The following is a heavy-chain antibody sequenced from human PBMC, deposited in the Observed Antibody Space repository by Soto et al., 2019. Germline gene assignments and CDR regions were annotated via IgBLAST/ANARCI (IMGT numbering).Heavy chain of an antibody. J-gene: IGHJ2*01. Sequence: PSGTLSLTCTVSGGSISSSSYYWGWIRQPPGKGLEWIGSIYYSGSTYYNPSLKSRVTISVDTSKNQCSLKLTSVTAADTAVYSCARDKGIGNFTSWYLDIWGRGTLVTVS. CDR1: GGSISSSSYY. CDR2: IYYSGST. CDR3: ARDKGIGNFTSWYLDI. D-gene: IGHD4-4*01. V-gene: IGHV4-39*07.